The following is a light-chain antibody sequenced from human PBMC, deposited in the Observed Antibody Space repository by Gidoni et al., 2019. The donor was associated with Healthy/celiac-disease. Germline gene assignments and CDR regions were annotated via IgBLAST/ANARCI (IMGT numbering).Light chain of an antibody. CDR1: SSNIGNNY. J-gene: IGLJ2*01. V-gene: IGLV1-51*02. CDR3: GTWDSGLSAGRV. Sequence: QSVLTQPPSVSAAPGQKVTISCSGSSSNIGNNYVSWYQQLPGTAPKLLIYENNKRPSGSPDRFSGSKSGTSATLGITGLQTGDEADYYCGTWDSGLSAGRVFGGGTKLTVL. CDR2: ENN.